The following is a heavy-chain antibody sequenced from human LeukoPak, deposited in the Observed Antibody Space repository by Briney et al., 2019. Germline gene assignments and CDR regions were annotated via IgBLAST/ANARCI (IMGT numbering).Heavy chain of an antibody. J-gene: IGHJ4*02. CDR1: GFSFSGYD. CDR3: AQGGYCSGGNCY. Sequence: PGGSLRLSCAASGFSFSGYDIHWVRQAPGKGLEWVALIWSDGSNKYYADSVQGRFTISRDNSNNTLSLQMNSLRAEDTAVYYCAQGGYCSGGNCYWGQGTLVTVSS. CDR2: IWSDGSNK. D-gene: IGHD2-15*01. V-gene: IGHV3-33*06.